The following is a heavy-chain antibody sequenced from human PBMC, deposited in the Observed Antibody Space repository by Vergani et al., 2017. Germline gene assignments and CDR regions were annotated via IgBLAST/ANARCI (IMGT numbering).Heavy chain of an antibody. CDR2: ISYDGSNK. J-gene: IGHJ4*02. Sequence: QVQLVESGGGVVQPGRSLRLSCAASGFTFSSYAMHWVRQAPGKGLEWVAVISYDGSNKYYADSVKGRFTISRDNSKNTLYLQMNSLRAEDTAVYYCARVRRYYFDYWGQGTLVTVSS. CDR3: ARVRRYYFDY. D-gene: IGHD4-17*01. V-gene: IGHV3-30-3*01. CDR1: GFTFSSYA.